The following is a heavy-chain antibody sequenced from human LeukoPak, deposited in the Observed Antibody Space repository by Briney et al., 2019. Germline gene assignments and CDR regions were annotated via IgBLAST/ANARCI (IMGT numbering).Heavy chain of an antibody. CDR2: IIPIFGTA. CDR1: GGTFSSYA. Sequence: GASVKVSCKATGGTFSSYAISWVRQAPGQGLEWMGGIIPIFGTANYAQKFQGRVTMTTDTSRSTVYMELSSLRSEDTAVYYCARGSTSGFDYWGQGTLVTVSS. V-gene: IGHV1-69*05. D-gene: IGHD3-10*01. CDR3: ARGSTSGFDY. J-gene: IGHJ4*02.